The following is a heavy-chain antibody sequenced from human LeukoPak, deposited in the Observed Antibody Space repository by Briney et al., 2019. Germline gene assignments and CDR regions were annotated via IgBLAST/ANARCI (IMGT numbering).Heavy chain of an antibody. Sequence: GGSLRLSCAASGLIFSSYWMSWARQAPGKGLEWVANIKQDGSEEYYVDSVKGRFTISRDNSKNTLDLQMTGLRAEDTAVYYCARERGRGRDSPWFDYWGQGTLVTVSS. D-gene: IGHD1-26*01. CDR2: IKQDGSEE. J-gene: IGHJ4*02. CDR3: ARERGRGRDSPWFDY. CDR1: GLIFSSYW. V-gene: IGHV3-7*03.